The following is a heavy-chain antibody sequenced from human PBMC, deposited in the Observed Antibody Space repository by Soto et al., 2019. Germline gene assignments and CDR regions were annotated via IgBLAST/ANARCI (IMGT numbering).Heavy chain of an antibody. D-gene: IGHD3-10*01. V-gene: IGHV1-2*04. CDR1: GYTFTGYY. J-gene: IGHJ4*02. CDR3: ARDRGRSDYYGSGSYFPY. Sequence: ASVKVSCKASGYTFTGYYMHWVRQAPGQGLEWMGWINPNSGGTNYAQKFQGWVTMTRDTSISTAYMELSRLRSDDTAVYYCARDRGRSDYYGSGSYFPYWGQGTLVTVSS. CDR2: INPNSGGT.